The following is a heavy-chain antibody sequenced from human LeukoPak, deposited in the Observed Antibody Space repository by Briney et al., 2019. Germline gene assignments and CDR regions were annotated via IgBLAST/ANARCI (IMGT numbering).Heavy chain of an antibody. J-gene: IGHJ4*02. CDR1: GFTFSSYA. D-gene: IGHD5-18*01. V-gene: IGHV3-30*04. Sequence: GGSLRLSCAASGFTFSSYAMHWVRQAPGKGLEWVAVISYDGSNKYYADSVKGRFTISRDNSKNTLYLQMNSLRAEDTAVYYCAKGYSYGYGGIDYWGQGTLVTVSS. CDR3: AKGYSYGYGGIDY. CDR2: ISYDGSNK.